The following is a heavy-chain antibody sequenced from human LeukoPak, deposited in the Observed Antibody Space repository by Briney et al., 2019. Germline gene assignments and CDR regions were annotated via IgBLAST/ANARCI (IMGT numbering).Heavy chain of an antibody. CDR1: GFTFSSYA. V-gene: IGHV3-23*01. CDR2: ISGSGGST. J-gene: IGHJ4*02. D-gene: IGHD2-2*01. Sequence: GGSLRLACAASGFTFSSYAMSWVRQAPGKGLEWVSAISGSGGSTYYADSVKGRFTISRDNSKNTLYLQMNSLRAEDTAVYYCAKDGGRDLSCYRYWGQGTLVTVSS. CDR3: AKDGGRDLSCYRY.